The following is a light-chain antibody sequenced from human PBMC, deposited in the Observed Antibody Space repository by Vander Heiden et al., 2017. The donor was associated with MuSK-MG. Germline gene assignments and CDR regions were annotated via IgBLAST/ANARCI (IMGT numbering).Light chain of an antibody. CDR3: QVWDSGSDRWV. CDR2: YDS. Sequence: YVLTQAPSLSVAPGKTAKMTCAGARVGSKTVHWYQQRPGLAPVLVIFYDSDRPAGIPERFSASNSGNMATLTITRVEAADEADYYCQVWDSGSDRWVFGGGTKLTVL. V-gene: IGLV3-21*04. CDR1: RVGSKT. J-gene: IGLJ3*02.